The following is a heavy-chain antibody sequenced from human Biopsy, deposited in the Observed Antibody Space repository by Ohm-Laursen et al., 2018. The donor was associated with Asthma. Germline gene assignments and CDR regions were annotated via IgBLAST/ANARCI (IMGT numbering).Heavy chain of an antibody. CDR3: ARVVGGYCSSTSCYGGYYYGMDV. J-gene: IGHJ6*02. V-gene: IGHV4-34*01. Sequence: TLSLTCAVYGGSFSGYYWSWIRQPPGKGLEWIGEINHSGSTNYNPSLKCRVTISVDTSKNQFSLKLSSVTAADTAVYYCARVVGGYCSSTSCYGGYYYGMDVWGQGTTVTVSS. CDR1: GGSFSGYY. CDR2: INHSGST. D-gene: IGHD2-2*01.